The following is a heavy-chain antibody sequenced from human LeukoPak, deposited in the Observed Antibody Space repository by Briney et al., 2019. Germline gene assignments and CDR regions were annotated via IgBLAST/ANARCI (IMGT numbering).Heavy chain of an antibody. CDR1: GFTFSDYN. CDR2: ISSTSRFM. V-gene: IGHV3-21*01. Sequence: GGSLRLSCAASGFTFSDYNMIWARQAPGKALEWVSSISSTSRFMFYPDSLRGRFTIFRDNAQNSLYLQMNSLRVGDTATYYCATIAATGLRDAFDIWGQGTMVTVSS. D-gene: IGHD6-13*01. CDR3: ATIAATGLRDAFDI. J-gene: IGHJ3*02.